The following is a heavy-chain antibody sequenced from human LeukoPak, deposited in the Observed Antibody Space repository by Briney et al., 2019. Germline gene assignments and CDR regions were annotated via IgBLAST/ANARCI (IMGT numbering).Heavy chain of an antibody. J-gene: IGHJ4*02. CDR1: GGSISNYY. CDR3: AKYIGDYAASEYFDY. CDR2: IYYTGST. Sequence: SETLSLTCTISGGSISNYYWNWIRQPPGKGLEWIGYIYYTGSTNYNPSLKSRVTMSVDTSKNQFSLNLKSVTPEDTAVYYCAKYIGDYAASEYFDYWGQGTLVTVSS. D-gene: IGHD4-17*01. V-gene: IGHV4-59*01.